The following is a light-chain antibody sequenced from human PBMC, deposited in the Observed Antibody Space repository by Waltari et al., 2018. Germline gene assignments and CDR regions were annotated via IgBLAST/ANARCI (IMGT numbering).Light chain of an antibody. CDR1: QDISNH. V-gene: IGKV1-33*01. CDR3: QQYDDLPTWT. Sequence: DIQMTQSPSSLSASIGDRVNITCQASQDISNHLNWYQQKPGKAPKLLIYDASNLEIGVPSRISGSGSGTDFTFTINSLQPEDVGTYYCQQYDDLPTWTFGQGTKVEIK. J-gene: IGKJ1*01. CDR2: DAS.